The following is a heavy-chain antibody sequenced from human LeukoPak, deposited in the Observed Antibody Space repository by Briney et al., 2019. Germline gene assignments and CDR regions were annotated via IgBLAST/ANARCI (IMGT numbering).Heavy chain of an antibody. CDR1: GTSFSSYY. V-gene: IGHV4-39*01. Sequence: SETLSLTCAVSGTSFSSYYWSWIRQPPGKGLEWIASIYYSGNTYYNPSLESRVTIFVDTSKNQFSLKLSSVTAADTAVYYCARGVQYWGQGTLVTVSS. J-gene: IGHJ4*02. CDR2: IYYSGNT. D-gene: IGHD1-1*01. CDR3: ARGVQY.